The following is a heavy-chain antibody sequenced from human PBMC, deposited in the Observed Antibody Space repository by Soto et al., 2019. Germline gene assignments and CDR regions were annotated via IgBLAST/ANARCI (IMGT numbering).Heavy chain of an antibody. V-gene: IGHV4-34*01. J-gene: IGHJ5*02. CDR1: GGSFSGYY. Sequence: PSETLSLTCAVYGGSFSGYYWSWIRQPPGKGLEWIGEINHSGSTNYNPSLKSRVTISVDTSKNQFSLKLSSVTAADTAVYYCARGRVYSGFDPWGQGTLVTVS. CDR2: INHSGST. CDR3: ARGRVYSGFDP. D-gene: IGHD2-15*01.